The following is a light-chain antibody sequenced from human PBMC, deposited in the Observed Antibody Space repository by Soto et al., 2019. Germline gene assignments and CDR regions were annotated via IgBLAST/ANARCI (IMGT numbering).Light chain of an antibody. Sequence: EIVLTQSPATLSLSPGERATLSCRASQSVSSHLAWYQQKPGQAPRLLIYDASSRATGIPARFSGSGSGIDFTLTISCLEPEDFAVYYCQQRSNWPLITFGQGTRLEIK. CDR1: QSVSSH. CDR2: DAS. V-gene: IGKV3-11*01. J-gene: IGKJ5*01. CDR3: QQRSNWPLIT.